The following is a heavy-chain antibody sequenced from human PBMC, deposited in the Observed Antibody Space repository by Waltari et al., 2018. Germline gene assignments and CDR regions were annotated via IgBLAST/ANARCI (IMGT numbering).Heavy chain of an antibody. CDR3: TTVGYRGYDLNY. Sequence: EVQLVESGGGLVKPGGSLRLSCAASGFTFNNAWMPWVRQAPGKGLEWVGRIKSKTHGGTTDDAAPVKGRFTVSRDDSKNTLYLQMNSLKTEDTAVYFCTTVGYRGYDLNYWGQGTLVTVPS. CDR1: GFTFNNAW. D-gene: IGHD5-12*01. CDR2: IKSKTHGGTT. J-gene: IGHJ4*02. V-gene: IGHV3-15*01.